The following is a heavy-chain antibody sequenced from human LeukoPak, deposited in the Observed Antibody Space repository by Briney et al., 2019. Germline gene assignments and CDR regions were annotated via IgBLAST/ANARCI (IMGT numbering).Heavy chain of an antibody. CDR1: GYTFTGYY. Sequence: VASVKVSCKASGYTFTGYYIHWVRQAPGQGLEWMGWINPNSGGTNFAQKFQGRVTMTRDTSVSTAYVELSRLRSDDTAVYYCARGSAVFGADYSPSFQHWGQGTLVTVSS. V-gene: IGHV1-2*02. CDR3: ARGSAVFGADYSPSFQH. J-gene: IGHJ1*01. CDR2: INPNSGGT. D-gene: IGHD3/OR15-3a*01.